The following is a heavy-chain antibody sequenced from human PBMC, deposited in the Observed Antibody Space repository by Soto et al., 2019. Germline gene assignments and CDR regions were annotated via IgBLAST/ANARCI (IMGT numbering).Heavy chain of an antibody. CDR3: ARGKNSFPRGGLVV. D-gene: IGHD4-4*01. J-gene: IGHJ6*01. CDR2: IYPDDSDT. V-gene: IGHV5-51*01. Sequence: PGESLKISCKHSGFNFPTFWIPWVRQMPGKGLEWMGTIYPDDSDTRYSPSFQGQVTISADKSIQTAYLQWGSLKASDSALYYCARGKNSFPRGGLVVWGQGTP. CDR1: GFNFPTFW.